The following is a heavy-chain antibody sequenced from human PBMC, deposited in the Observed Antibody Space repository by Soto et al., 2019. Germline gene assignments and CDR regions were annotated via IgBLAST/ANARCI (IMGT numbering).Heavy chain of an antibody. V-gene: IGHV6-1*01. D-gene: IGHD6-25*01. CDR3: AKGDNLGPKTGYTFDP. CDR2: TYFRSKWYN. Sequence: SQTLSLTCAISGDSVSSNTASWNWIRQSPSRGLEWLGRTYFRSKWYNDYAVSVKSRIIINPDTSNNQFSLQLNSVTPEDTAVYFCAKGDNLGPKTGYTFDPWGQGIMVTVSS. J-gene: IGHJ5*02. CDR1: GDSVSSNTAS.